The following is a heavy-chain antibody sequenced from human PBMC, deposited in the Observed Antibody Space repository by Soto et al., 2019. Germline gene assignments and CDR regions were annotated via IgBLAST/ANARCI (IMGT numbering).Heavy chain of an antibody. CDR2: INPSGGST. D-gene: IGHD2-2*01. CDR3: ARDRPLDIVVAPADNNWFDP. Sequence: GASVKVSCKASGYTFTSYYMHWVRQAPGQGLEWMGIINPSGGSTSYAQKFQGRVTMTRDTSTSTVYMELSSLRSEDTAVYYCARDRPLDIVVAPADNNWFDPWGQGTLVTVSS. V-gene: IGHV1-46*03. J-gene: IGHJ5*02. CDR1: GYTFTSYY.